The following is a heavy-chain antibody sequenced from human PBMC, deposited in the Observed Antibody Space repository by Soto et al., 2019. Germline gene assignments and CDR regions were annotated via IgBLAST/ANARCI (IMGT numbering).Heavy chain of an antibody. CDR2: ISYDGSNK. Sequence: QVQLVESGGGVVQPGRSLRLSCAASGFTFSSYAMHWVRQAPGKGLEWVAVISYDGSNKYYADSVKGRFTISRDNSKNTLYLQMNSLRAEDTAVYYCARDSVDTAMVGDDFDYWGQGTLVTVSS. CDR3: ARDSVDTAMVGDDFDY. CDR1: GFTFSSYA. D-gene: IGHD5-18*01. J-gene: IGHJ4*02. V-gene: IGHV3-30-3*01.